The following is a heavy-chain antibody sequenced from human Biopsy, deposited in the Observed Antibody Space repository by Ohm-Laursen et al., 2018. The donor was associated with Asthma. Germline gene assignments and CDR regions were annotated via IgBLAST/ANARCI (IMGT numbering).Heavy chain of an antibody. Sequence: TLSLTRTVSGGSISSDYWSWLRQSPGKGLEWIGYIHNSGNTNYNPSLKGRVTISLDTSKNHFSLRLSFVTAADTAVYFCARGRGRGIQLWSLDPWGQGILVTVSS. D-gene: IGHD5-18*01. CDR1: GGSISSDY. CDR3: ARGRGRGIQLWSLDP. V-gene: IGHV4-59*01. J-gene: IGHJ5*02. CDR2: IHNSGNT.